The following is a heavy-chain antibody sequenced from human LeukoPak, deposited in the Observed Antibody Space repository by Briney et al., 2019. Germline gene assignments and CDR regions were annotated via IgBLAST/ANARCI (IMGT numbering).Heavy chain of an antibody. CDR2: IYTSGST. D-gene: IGHD4-17*01. CDR1: GGSISSGSYY. J-gene: IGHJ4*02. V-gene: IGHV4-61*02. Sequence: SSETLSLTCTVSGGSISSGSYYWSWIRQPAGKGLEWIGRIYTSGSTNYNPSLKSRVTISVDTSKNQFSLKLSSVTAADTAVYYCARKGTVTTHFDYWGQGTLVTVSS. CDR3: ARKGTVTTHFDY.